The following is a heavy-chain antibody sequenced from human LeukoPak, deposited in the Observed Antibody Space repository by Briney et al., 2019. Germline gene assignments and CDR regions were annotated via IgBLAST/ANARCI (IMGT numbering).Heavy chain of an antibody. Sequence: GGSLRLSCAASGFTFSNYGMSWVRQAPGKGLEWVSAISGSGGSTYYADSVKGRFTISRDNSKNTVYLQMNSLKTEDTAVYYCTTGVGFSSGYSIDYWGQGTLVTVSS. J-gene: IGHJ4*02. CDR2: ISGSGGST. CDR1: GFTFSNYG. CDR3: TTGVGFSSGYSIDY. V-gene: IGHV3-23*01. D-gene: IGHD3-22*01.